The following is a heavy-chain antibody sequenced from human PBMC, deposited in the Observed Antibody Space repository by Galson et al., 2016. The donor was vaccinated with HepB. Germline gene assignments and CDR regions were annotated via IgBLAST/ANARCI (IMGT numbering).Heavy chain of an antibody. D-gene: IGHD6-19*01. J-gene: IGHJ4*02. Sequence: SVKVSCKASGYTFSNFGISWVRQAPGQGLEWMGWISSNKGDANYARNFQGRVTMTTDTSTATAYLEVTSLKSDDTAVYFCARGRIAVAGSEAYWGQGTLVTVSP. CDR2: ISSNKGDA. V-gene: IGHV1-18*01. CDR3: ARGRIAVAGSEAY. CDR1: GYTFSNFG.